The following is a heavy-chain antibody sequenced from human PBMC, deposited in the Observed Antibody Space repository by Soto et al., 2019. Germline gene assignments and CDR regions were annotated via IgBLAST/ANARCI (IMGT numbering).Heavy chain of an antibody. CDR2: ISAYNGNT. V-gene: IGHV1-18*01. CDR3: ARGPPHWMVRGHDAFDI. CDR1: GYTFTSYG. J-gene: IGHJ3*02. D-gene: IGHD3-10*01. Sequence: GASVKVSCKASGYTFTSYGISWVRQAPGQGLEWMGWISAYNGNTNYAQKLQGRVTMTTDTSTSTAYMELRSLRSGDTAVYYCARGPPHWMVRGHDAFDIWGQGTMVTVSS.